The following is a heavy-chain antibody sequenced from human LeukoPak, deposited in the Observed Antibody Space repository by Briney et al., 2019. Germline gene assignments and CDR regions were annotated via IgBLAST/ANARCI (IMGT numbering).Heavy chain of an antibody. V-gene: IGHV3-23*01. D-gene: IGHD2-21*02. CDR2: ISGSGGST. Sequence: GGSLRLSCAASGFTFSSCAMSWVRQAPGKGLEWVSAISGSGGSTYYADSVKGRFTISRDNAKNSLYLQMNSLRAEDTAVYYCARDGTAEKCNYWGQGTLVTVSS. CDR3: ARDGTAEKCNY. CDR1: GFTFSSCA. J-gene: IGHJ4*02.